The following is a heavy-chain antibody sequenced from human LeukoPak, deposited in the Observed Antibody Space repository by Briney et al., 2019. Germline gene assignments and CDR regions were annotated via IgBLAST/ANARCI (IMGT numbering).Heavy chain of an antibody. V-gene: IGHV4-59*01. CDR3: ARGRARDGSYPWFDP. CDR2: YGGST. Sequence: PSETLSLTCSVSGDSIGSYYWTWIRQSPGKGLEWIGYYGGSTNYSPSLKSRVSISVDTSNNQFSLQLRSVSAADTAIYYCARGRARDGSYPWFDPWGQGTLVTVSS. CDR1: GDSIGSYY. J-gene: IGHJ5*02. D-gene: IGHD3-16*02.